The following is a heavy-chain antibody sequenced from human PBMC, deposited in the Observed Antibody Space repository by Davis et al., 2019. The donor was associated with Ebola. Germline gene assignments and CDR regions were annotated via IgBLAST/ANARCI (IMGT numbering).Heavy chain of an antibody. J-gene: IGHJ6*02. CDR1: GGTFSSYA. CDR3: AKQAAGTRYYYYGMDV. CDR2: IIPIFGTA. V-gene: IGHV1-69*13. D-gene: IGHD6-13*01. Sequence: SVKVSCKASGGTFSSYAISWVRQAPGQGLEWMGGIIPIFGTANYAQKFQGRVTITADESTSTAYMELSSLRSEDTAVYYCAKQAAGTRYYYYGMDVWGQGTTVTVSS.